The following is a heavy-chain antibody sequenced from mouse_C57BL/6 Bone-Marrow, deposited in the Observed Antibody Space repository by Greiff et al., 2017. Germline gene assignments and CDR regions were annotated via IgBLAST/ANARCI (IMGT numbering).Heavy chain of an antibody. V-gene: IGHV6-3*01. Sequence: EVKVEESGGGLVQPGGSMKLSCVASGFTFSNYWMNWVRQSPEKGLEWVAQIRLKSDNYATHYAESVKGRFTISRDDSKSSVYLQMNNLRAEDTGIYYCTGGLLWYFDVWGTGTTVTASS. J-gene: IGHJ1*03. D-gene: IGHD1-1*01. CDR2: IRLKSDNYAT. CDR1: GFTFSNYW. CDR3: TGGLLWYFDV.